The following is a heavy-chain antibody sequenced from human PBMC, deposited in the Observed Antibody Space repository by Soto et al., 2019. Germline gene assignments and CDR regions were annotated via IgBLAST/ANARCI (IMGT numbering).Heavy chain of an antibody. Sequence: PSETLSLTCAVYGGSFSGCYWSWIRQPPGKGLEWIGEINHSGSTNYNPSLKSRVTISVDKSKNQFSLKLSSVTAADTAVFYFVRGGSGSYYAVHYYYGMDVWGQGTTVTVSS. CDR2: INHSGST. CDR3: VRGGSGSYYAVHYYYGMDV. D-gene: IGHD3-10*01. J-gene: IGHJ6*02. V-gene: IGHV4-34*01. CDR1: GGSFSGCY.